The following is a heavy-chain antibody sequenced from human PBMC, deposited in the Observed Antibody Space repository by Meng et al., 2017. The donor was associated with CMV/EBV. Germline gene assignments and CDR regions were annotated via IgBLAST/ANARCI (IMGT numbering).Heavy chain of an antibody. CDR1: GFTFSYYY. CDR2: IRYDGSEK. Sequence: GGSLRLSCAASGFTFSYYYMSGVRQAPDKGLEWVAFIRYDGSEKYYGDSVEGRLTISRDNSKNTVYLQMNRLRVDDTALYYCAKDSGGEGDMDVWGQGTTVTVSS. D-gene: IGHD3-10*01. J-gene: IGHJ6*02. V-gene: IGHV3-30*02. CDR3: AKDSGGEGDMDV.